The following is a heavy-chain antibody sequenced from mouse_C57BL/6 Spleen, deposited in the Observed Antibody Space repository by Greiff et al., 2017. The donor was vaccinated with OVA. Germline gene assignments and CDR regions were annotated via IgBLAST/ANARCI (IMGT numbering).Heavy chain of an antibody. Sequence: VQLQESGAELMKPGASVKLSCKATGYTFTGYWIEWVKQRPGHGLEWIGEILPGSGSTNYNEKFKGKATFTADTSSNTAYMQLSSLTTEDSAIYYCARGGAPITTVVATEYFDYWGQGTTLTVSS. J-gene: IGHJ2*01. CDR3: ARGGAPITTVVATEYFDY. CDR2: ILPGSGST. CDR1: GYTFTGYW. D-gene: IGHD1-1*01. V-gene: IGHV1-9*01.